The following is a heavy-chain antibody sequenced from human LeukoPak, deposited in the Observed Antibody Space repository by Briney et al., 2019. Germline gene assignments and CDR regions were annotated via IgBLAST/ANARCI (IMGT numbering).Heavy chain of an antibody. CDR1: GFTFSSYA. CDR3: AKILGYYDSSGYFDY. D-gene: IGHD3-22*01. Sequence: AGGSLRLSCAASGFTFSSYAMSWVRQAPGKGLEWVSAISGSGGSTYYADSVKGRFTISRDNSKNTLYLQMNSLRAEDTAVYYCAKILGYYDSSGYFDYWGQGTLVTVSS. CDR2: ISGSGGST. V-gene: IGHV3-23*01. J-gene: IGHJ4*02.